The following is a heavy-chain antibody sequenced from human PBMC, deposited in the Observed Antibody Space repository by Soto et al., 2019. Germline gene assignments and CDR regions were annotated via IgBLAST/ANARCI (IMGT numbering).Heavy chain of an antibody. Sequence: GGSLRLSCTASGFTFGDYAMSWFRQAPGKGLERVGFIRSKAYGGTTEYAASVKGRFTISRDDSKSIAYLQMNSLKTEDTAVYYCTRDFQRDYGNIPVSLDVWGKGTTVTVSS. J-gene: IGHJ6*04. V-gene: IGHV3-49*03. D-gene: IGHD3-10*01. CDR3: TRDFQRDYGNIPVSLDV. CDR1: GFTFGDYA. CDR2: IRSKAYGGTT.